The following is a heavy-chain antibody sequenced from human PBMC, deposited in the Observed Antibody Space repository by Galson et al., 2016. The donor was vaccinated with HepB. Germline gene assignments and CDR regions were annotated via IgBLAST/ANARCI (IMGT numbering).Heavy chain of an antibody. D-gene: IGHD3-3*01. V-gene: IGHV1-18*01. CDR1: GYTFTGYG. CDR3: ARERERGRFSGWSRAGFDP. J-gene: IGHJ5*02. Sequence: SVKVSCKASGYTFTGYGISWVRQAPGQGLEWMGWISAYNGNTNYEQKIQGRVAMTTDTSTDTAYMELRSLRSDDTAMSYCARERERGRFSGWSRAGFDPWGQGTLVTVSS. CDR2: ISAYNGNT.